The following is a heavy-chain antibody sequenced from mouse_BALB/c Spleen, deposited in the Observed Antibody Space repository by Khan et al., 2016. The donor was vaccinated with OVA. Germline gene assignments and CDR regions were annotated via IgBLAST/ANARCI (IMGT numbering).Heavy chain of an antibody. V-gene: IGHV5-17*02. CDR3: ATSYFYGYYFDY. J-gene: IGHJ2*01. CDR1: GFTFSSYG. D-gene: IGHD1-1*01. CDR2: ISGDSNTI. Sequence: QLVQSGGGLVQPGGSRKLSCAASGFTFSSYGMHWVRQAPERGLEWVAYISGDSNTIYYVDTVKGRFTISRDNPRNTLFLQMTSLMSEDTAMYYCATSYFYGYYFDYWGPGTTLTVSS.